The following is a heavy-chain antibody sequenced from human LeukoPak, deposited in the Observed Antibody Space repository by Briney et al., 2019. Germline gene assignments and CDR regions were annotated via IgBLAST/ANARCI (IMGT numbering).Heavy chain of an antibody. D-gene: IGHD6-25*01. Sequence: GWSLRLSCVASGFTFNGYVMRWVRQAPGKGLEWVSGISESGDIKIYAESVKGRFTISRDNSKNTLYLQMNSLRVEDTAIYYSTQVNGGAAIDTKYFQHWGPGTLVTVSS. CDR2: ISESGDIK. J-gene: IGHJ1*01. CDR1: GFTFNGYV. CDR3: TQVNGGAAIDTKYFQH. V-gene: IGHV3-23*01.